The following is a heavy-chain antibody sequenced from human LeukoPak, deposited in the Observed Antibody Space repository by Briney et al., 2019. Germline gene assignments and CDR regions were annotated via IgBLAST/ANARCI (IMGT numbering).Heavy chain of an antibody. J-gene: IGHJ4*02. Sequence: SETLSLTCTVSGGSISSSSYYWGWIRQPPGKGLEWIGSIYYSGSTYYNPSLKSRVTISVDTSKNQFSLKLSSVTAADTAVHYCARRLGDILTGFDYWGQGTLVTVSS. CDR3: ARRLGDILTGFDY. D-gene: IGHD3-9*01. CDR1: GGSISSSSYY. V-gene: IGHV4-39*01. CDR2: IYYSGST.